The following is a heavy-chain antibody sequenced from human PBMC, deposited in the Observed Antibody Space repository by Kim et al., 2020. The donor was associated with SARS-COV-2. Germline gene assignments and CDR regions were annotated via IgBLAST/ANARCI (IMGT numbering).Heavy chain of an antibody. CDR2: TRNKADTYTT. J-gene: IGHJ3*02. CDR3: ARPMGVWCYDAFGI. CDR1: GFTLSDHS. V-gene: IGHV3-72*01. D-gene: IGHD3-10*01. Sequence: GGSLRLSCTTSGFTLSDHSIDWVRQAPGKGLEWVARTRNKADTYTTVYSAYVQVSITISRADSTNSLHLQVDSLNTKATSLYSYARPMGVWCYDAFGIWG.